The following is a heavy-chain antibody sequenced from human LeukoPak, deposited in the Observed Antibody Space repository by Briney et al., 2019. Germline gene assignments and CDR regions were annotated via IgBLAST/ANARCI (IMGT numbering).Heavy chain of an antibody. CDR2: IYYSGST. J-gene: IGHJ4*02. Sequence: SETLSLTCTVSGGSISSYYWSWIRQPPGKGLEWIGYIYYSGSTYYNPSLKSRVTISVDTSKNQFSLKLSSVTAADTAVYYCARGNGDFDYWGQGTLVTVSS. V-gene: IGHV4-59*12. CDR1: GGSISSYY. CDR3: ARGNGDFDY.